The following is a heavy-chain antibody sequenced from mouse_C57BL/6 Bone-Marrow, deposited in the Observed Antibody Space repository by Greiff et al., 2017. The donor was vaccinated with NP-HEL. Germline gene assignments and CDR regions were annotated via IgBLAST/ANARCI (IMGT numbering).Heavy chain of an antibody. D-gene: IGHD3-2*02. Sequence: QVQLKQPGAELVRPGTSVKLSCKASGYTFTSYWMHWVKQRPGQGLEWIGVIDPSDSYTNYNQKFKGKATLTVDTSSSTAYMQLSSLTSEDSAVYYCASSSGTGYWGQGTTLTVSS. CDR3: ASSSGTGY. CDR1: GYTFTSYW. V-gene: IGHV1-59*01. J-gene: IGHJ2*01. CDR2: IDPSDSYT.